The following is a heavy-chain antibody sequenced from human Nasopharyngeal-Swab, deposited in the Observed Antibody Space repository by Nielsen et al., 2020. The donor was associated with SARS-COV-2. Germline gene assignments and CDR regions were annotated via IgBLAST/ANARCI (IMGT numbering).Heavy chain of an antibody. Sequence: SETLSLTCTVSGGSISSGDYYWSWIRQPPGKGLEWIGYIYYGGSTYYNPSLKSRVTISVDTSKNQFSLKLSSVTAADTAVYYCARGVAGYYYYMDVWGKGTTVTVSS. V-gene: IGHV4-30-4*01. J-gene: IGHJ6*03. CDR3: ARGVAGYYYYMDV. CDR1: GGSISSGDYY. D-gene: IGHD2-15*01. CDR2: IYYGGST.